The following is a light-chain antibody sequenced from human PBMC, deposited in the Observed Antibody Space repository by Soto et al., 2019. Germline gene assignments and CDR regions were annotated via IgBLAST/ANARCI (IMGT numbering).Light chain of an antibody. J-gene: IGKJ1*01. CDR1: HDISKY. V-gene: IGKV1-33*01. Sequence: DIQMTQSPSSLSASVGDRVTITCQSRHDISKYLNWYQRKPGKAPHLLIYDASNLETGVPSRFSGSGSGTDFTLTISILQPEDFATYYCQQTYFTTGTFGQGTKVDIK. CDR3: QQTYFTTGT. CDR2: DAS.